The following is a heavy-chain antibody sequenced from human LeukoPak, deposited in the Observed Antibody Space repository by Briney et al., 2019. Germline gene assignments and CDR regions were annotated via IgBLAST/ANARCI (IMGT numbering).Heavy chain of an antibody. CDR3: ARDLYYYDSSGYYYF. Sequence: ASVKVSCKASGYTFTSYGISWVRQAPGQGLEWMGWISAYSGNTNYAQKLQGRVTMATDTSTSTAYMELRSLRSDDTAVYYCARDLYYYDSSGYYYFWGQGTLVTVSS. D-gene: IGHD3-22*01. J-gene: IGHJ4*02. CDR1: GYTFTSYG. V-gene: IGHV1-18*01. CDR2: ISAYSGNT.